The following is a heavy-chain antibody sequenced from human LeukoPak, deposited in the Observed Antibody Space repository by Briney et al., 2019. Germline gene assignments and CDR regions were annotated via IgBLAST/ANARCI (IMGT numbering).Heavy chain of an antibody. Sequence: ASVKVSCKASGGTFSSYAISWVRQAPGQGLEWIGGIIPIFGTANYAQEFQGRVTITADKSTSTAYMELSSLRSEDTAVYYCARGSDHWNDEYGSGLFDYWGQGTLVTVSS. CDR2: IIPIFGTA. CDR3: ARGSDHWNDEYGSGLFDY. CDR1: GGTFSSYA. D-gene: IGHD1-1*01. V-gene: IGHV1-69*06. J-gene: IGHJ4*02.